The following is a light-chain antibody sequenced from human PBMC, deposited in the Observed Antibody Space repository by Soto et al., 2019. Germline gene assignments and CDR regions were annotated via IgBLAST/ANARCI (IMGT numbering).Light chain of an antibody. Sequence: QSVLTQPASVSGAPGQAITISCSGTSSDIGTYDHVAWFQQFPGKTPKLMIYSVSNRPSGVSYRFSGSKSGNTASLTISGLQAEDEAYYYCTSDTVSRAYVFGTGTKLTVL. CDR3: TSDTVSRAYV. J-gene: IGLJ1*01. CDR2: SVS. CDR1: SSDIGTYDH. V-gene: IGLV2-14*01.